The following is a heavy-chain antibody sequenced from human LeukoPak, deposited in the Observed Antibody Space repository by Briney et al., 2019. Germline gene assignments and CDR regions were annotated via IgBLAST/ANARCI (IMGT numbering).Heavy chain of an antibody. D-gene: IGHD3-22*01. V-gene: IGHV3-15*01. Sequence: GGSLRLSCAASGFTFSSYAMSWVRQAPGKGLEWVGRIKSKTDGGTTDYAAPVKGRFTISRDNAKNSLYLQMNSLRVEDTAVYYCARDNTYYYDSSGYGYWGQGTLVTVSS. J-gene: IGHJ4*02. CDR3: ARDNTYYYDSSGYGY. CDR2: IKSKTDGGTT. CDR1: GFTFSSYA.